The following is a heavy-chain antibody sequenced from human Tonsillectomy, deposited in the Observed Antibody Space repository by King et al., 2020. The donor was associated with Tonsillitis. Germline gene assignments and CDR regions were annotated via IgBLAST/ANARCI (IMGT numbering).Heavy chain of an antibody. Sequence: VQLQQWGAGLLKPSETLSLTCAVYGGSFSGYYWSWIRQPPGKGLEWIGEINHSGSTNYHPSLKSRVTISLETSQGQFSLKLSSVTAADTAVYYCARGGGCSGGGCYGDYWGQGTLVTVSS. J-gene: IGHJ4*02. CDR1: GGSFSGYY. CDR2: INHSGST. CDR3: ARGGGCSGGGCYGDY. D-gene: IGHD2-15*01. V-gene: IGHV4-34*01.